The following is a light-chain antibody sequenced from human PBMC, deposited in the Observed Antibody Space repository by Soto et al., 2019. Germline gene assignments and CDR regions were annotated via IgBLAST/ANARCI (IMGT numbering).Light chain of an antibody. Sequence: EIVMTPAPATLSVSPGERATLSCRASQSVSSNLAWYQQNPGQAPRLLIYGASPRATGIPARFSGSGSGTDFTLTINCLEPEDFAVYYGQQRSNWPSITFGQGTRVEI. CDR2: GAS. CDR3: QQRSNWPSIT. V-gene: IGKV3-15*01. J-gene: IGKJ5*01. CDR1: QSVSSN.